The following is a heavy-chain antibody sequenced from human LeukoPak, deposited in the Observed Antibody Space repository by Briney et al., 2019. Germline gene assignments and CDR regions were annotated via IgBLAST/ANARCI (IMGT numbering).Heavy chain of an antibody. CDR3: ADGRGYYFDY. CDR1: GGSFSGYY. CDR2: INHSGST. Sequence: SETLSITCAVYGGSFSGYYWSWIRQPPGKGLEWIGEINHSGSTIYNPSLKSRVTISVDTSKNQFSLKLSSVTAADTAVYYCADGRGYYFDYWGQGTLVTVSS. V-gene: IGHV4-34*01. J-gene: IGHJ4*02. D-gene: IGHD1-14*01.